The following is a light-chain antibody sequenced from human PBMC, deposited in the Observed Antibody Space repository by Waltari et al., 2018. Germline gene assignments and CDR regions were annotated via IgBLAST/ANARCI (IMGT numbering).Light chain of an antibody. Sequence: QSVLTQPPSVSGAPGQKIRISCTGRSSNIGADFDVHWYQHLPGMAPKLLIYATTHRPSGVSDRFSGSQSGTSASLAITGLQADDEADYYCQSYDSSLDIYVFGTGTTVTVL. CDR1: SSNIGADFD. V-gene: IGLV1-40*01. CDR2: ATT. CDR3: QSYDSSLDIYV. J-gene: IGLJ1*01.